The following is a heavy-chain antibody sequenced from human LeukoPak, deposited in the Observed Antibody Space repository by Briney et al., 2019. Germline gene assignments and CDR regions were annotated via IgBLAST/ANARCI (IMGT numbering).Heavy chain of an antibody. J-gene: IGHJ6*02. Sequence: GGSLRLSCAASGFTFSSYGMHWVRQAPGKGLEWVAVISYDGSNKYYADSVKGRFTISRDNPKNTLYLQMNSLRAEDTAVYYCAKDLGYYDSSGIYYYYGMDVWGQGTTVTVSS. V-gene: IGHV3-30*18. CDR1: GFTFSSYG. CDR3: AKDLGYYDSSGIYYYYGMDV. CDR2: ISYDGSNK. D-gene: IGHD3-22*01.